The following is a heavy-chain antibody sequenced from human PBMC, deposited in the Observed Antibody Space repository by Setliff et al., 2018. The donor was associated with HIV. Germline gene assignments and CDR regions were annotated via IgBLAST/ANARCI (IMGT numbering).Heavy chain of an antibody. D-gene: IGHD6-19*01. V-gene: IGHV3-48*03. CDR1: GFTFSDYE. CDR3: ARDKAVAGNHRPYYFDY. CDR2: ISSSGDSM. Sequence: GGSLRLSCAASGFTFSDYEMNWVRQAPGKGLEWVSYISSSGDSMYYADSVKGRFTISRDNAKNSLYLQMNSLRAEDTAVYYCARDKAVAGNHRPYYFDYWGQGTLVTVSS. J-gene: IGHJ4*02.